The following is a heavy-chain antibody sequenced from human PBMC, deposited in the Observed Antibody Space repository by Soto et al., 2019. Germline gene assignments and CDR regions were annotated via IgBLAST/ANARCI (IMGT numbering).Heavy chain of an antibody. V-gene: IGHV3-9*01. CDR1: GFTFDDYA. Sequence: ESGGGLVQPGRSLRLSCAASGFTFDDYAMHWVRQAPGKGLEWVSGISWNSGSIGYADSVKGRFTISRDNAKNSLYLQMNSLRAEDTALYYCAKDITGYYDSSGYLTWYFDLWGRGTLVTVSS. CDR2: ISWNSGSI. D-gene: IGHD3-22*01. J-gene: IGHJ2*01. CDR3: AKDITGYYDSSGYLTWYFDL.